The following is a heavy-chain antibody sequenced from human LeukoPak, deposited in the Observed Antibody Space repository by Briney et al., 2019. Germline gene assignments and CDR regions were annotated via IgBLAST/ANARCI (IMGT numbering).Heavy chain of an antibody. CDR3: ARVTPYYYDSSGENIDY. CDR2: ISYDGSNK. J-gene: IGHJ4*02. CDR1: GFTFSSYA. D-gene: IGHD3-22*01. Sequence: GGSLRLSCAASGFTFSSYAMHWVRQAPGKGLEWVAVISYDGSNKYYAGSVKGRFTISRDNSKNTLYLQMNSLRAEDTAVYYCARVTPYYYDSSGENIDYWGQGTLVTVSS. V-gene: IGHV3-30-3*01.